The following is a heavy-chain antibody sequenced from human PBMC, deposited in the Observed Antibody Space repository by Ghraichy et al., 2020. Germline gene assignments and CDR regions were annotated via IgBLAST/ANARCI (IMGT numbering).Heavy chain of an antibody. J-gene: IGHJ4*02. CDR3: ARQKDYGDFLDY. CDR1: GGSISGYY. V-gene: IGHV4-59*01. D-gene: IGHD4-17*01. CDR2: IYYSGST. Sequence: SETLSLTCAVSGGSISGYYWSWIRQPPGKGLEWIGYIYYSGSTNYNPSLKSRVTISVDTSKNQFSLKLSSVTAADTAVYYCARQKDYGDFLDYWGQGTLVTVSS.